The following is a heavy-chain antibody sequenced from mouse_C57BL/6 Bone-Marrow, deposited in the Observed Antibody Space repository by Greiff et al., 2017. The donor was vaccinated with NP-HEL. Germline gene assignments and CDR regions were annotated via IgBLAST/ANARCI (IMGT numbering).Heavy chain of an antibody. J-gene: IGHJ3*01. CDR3: ARSPFTTVVARGFAY. D-gene: IGHD1-1*01. CDR2: IDPNSGGT. V-gene: IGHV1-72*01. CDR1: GYTFTSYW. Sequence: QVHVKQPGAELVKPGASVKLSCKASGYTFTSYWMHWVKQRPGRGLEWIGRIDPNSGGTKYNEKFKSKATLTVDKPSSTAYMQLSSLTSEDSAVYYCARSPFTTVVARGFAYWGQGTLVTVSA.